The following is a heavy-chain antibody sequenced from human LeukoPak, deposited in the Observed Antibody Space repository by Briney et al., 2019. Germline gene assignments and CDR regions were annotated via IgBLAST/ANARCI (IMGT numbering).Heavy chain of an antibody. J-gene: IGHJ3*02. CDR3: ARGGAAAGGAFDI. CDR2: ISYDGSNK. Sequence: GRSLRLSCAASGFTFSSYAMHWVRQAPGKGLEWVAVISYDGSNKYYADSVKGRFTISRDNSKNTLYLQMNSLRAEDTAVYYCARGGAAAGGAFDIWGQGTMVTVSS. D-gene: IGHD6-13*01. V-gene: IGHV3-30-3*01. CDR1: GFTFSSYA.